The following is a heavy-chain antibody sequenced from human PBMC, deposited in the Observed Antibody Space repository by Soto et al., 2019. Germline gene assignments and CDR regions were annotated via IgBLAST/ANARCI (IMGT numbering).Heavy chain of an antibody. Sequence: QITLKESGPTLVKPTQTLTLTCTFSGFSLSTSGVGVGWIRQPPGKALEWLALIYWDDDKRYSPSLKSRLTITKDTSKNQVVLTMTNMDPVDTATYYCAHSVLYSSGWWVGPRSRGYYYYMDVWGKGTTVTVSS. CDR3: AHSVLYSSGWWVGPRSRGYYYYMDV. D-gene: IGHD6-19*01. CDR2: IYWDDDK. CDR1: GFSLSTSGVG. J-gene: IGHJ6*03. V-gene: IGHV2-5*02.